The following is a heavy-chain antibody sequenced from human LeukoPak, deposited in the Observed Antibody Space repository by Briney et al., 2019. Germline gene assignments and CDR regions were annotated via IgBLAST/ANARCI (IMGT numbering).Heavy chain of an antibody. CDR2: IWYNGSNK. Sequence: GALRLSCAASGFTFSSYGMHWVRQAPGKGLEWVAVIWYNGSNKYYADSVKGRFTISRDNAKNTLYLQMNSLRAEDTAVYYCASDGFPRCSSTSCYLFDYWGQGPLVTVSS. CDR1: GFTFSSYG. J-gene: IGHJ4*02. V-gene: IGHV3-33*01. CDR3: ASDGFPRCSSTSCYLFDY. D-gene: IGHD2-2*01.